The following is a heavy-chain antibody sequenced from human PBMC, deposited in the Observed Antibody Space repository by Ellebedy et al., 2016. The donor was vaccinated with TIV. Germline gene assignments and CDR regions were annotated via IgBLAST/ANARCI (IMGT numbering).Heavy chain of an antibody. CDR1: GFTFSDFG. Sequence: GESLKISCAASGFTFSDFGMHWVRQAPGKGLEWVAVIWYDGSKIYHADSVKGRFSISSDNSKKTLSLQMNSLRDDDTAVYYCAKVRAVGGTTDAFDIWGQGTLVTVSS. V-gene: IGHV3-33*06. CDR3: AKVRAVGGTTDAFDI. CDR2: IWYDGSKI. D-gene: IGHD1-14*01. J-gene: IGHJ3*02.